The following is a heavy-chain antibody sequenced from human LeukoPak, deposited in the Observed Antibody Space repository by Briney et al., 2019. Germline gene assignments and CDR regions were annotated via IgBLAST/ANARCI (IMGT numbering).Heavy chain of an antibody. CDR3: ARLNSEMTTVVTGWFDP. Sequence: ASVKVSCKASGDTFTSYGISWVRQAPGQGLEWMGWISAYNGNTSYAQKLQGRVTMTTDTSTSTAYMALRSLRSDDTAVYYCARLNSEMTTVVTGWFDPWGQGTLVPVSS. CDR1: GDTFTSYG. V-gene: IGHV1-18*01. J-gene: IGHJ5*02. CDR2: ISAYNGNT. D-gene: IGHD4-23*01.